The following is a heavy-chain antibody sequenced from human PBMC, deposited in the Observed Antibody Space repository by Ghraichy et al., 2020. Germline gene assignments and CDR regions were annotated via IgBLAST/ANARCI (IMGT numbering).Heavy chain of an antibody. D-gene: IGHD2-15*01. CDR2: IYYSGST. J-gene: IGHJ3*02. V-gene: IGHV4-61*01. CDR1: GGSVSSGSYY. Sequence: SQTLSLTCTVSGGSVSSGSYYWSWIRQPPGKGLEWIGYIYYSGSTNYNPSLKSRVTISVDTSKNQFSLKLSPVTAADTAVYYCASVVANAFDIWGQGTMVTVSS. CDR3: ASVVANAFDI.